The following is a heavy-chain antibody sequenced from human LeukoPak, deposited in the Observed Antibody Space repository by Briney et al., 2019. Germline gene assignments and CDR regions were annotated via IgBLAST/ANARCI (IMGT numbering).Heavy chain of an antibody. CDR2: ISTSSNTI. D-gene: IGHD6-19*01. V-gene: IGHV3-48*01. CDR3: ARDVGIAVAGTDY. Sequence: GGSLRLSCAASGFTFISYSMNWVRQAPGKGLQWVSYISTSSNTIYYADSVKGRFTISRDNAKNSLHLQMNSLRAEDTAVYYCARDVGIAVAGTDYWGQGTLVTVSS. CDR1: GFTFISYS. J-gene: IGHJ4*02.